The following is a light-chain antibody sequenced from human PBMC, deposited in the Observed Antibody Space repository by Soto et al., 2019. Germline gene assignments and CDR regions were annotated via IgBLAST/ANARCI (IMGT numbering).Light chain of an antibody. V-gene: IGKV3-15*01. CDR2: GAS. CDR1: QSVSSS. J-gene: IGKJ1*01. CDR3: QQYNNWWT. Sequence: EIVMTQSPSTLSVSPGERATLSCRASQSVSSSLAWYQQKPGQAPRLLIYGASTRATGIPARFSGSGSGTEFTLTISIVQSEDFAVFYCQQYNNWWTFGQGTKVDIK.